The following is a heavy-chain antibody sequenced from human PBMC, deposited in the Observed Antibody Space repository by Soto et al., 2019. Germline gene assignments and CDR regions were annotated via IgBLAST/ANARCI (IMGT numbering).Heavy chain of an antibody. V-gene: IGHV3-21*01. CDR1: GFTFRSFT. Sequence: PGGSLRLSCAPSGFTFRSFTINWVRQAPGNGLEWVSTISSNIAYIYYTDALMDRFTISRDNAKNSLHLQMKSLRAEDTGVYYCTRDAARDSGAGGWFDPWGQGTLVSVTS. CDR2: ISSNIAYI. D-gene: IGHD6-13*01. J-gene: IGHJ5*02. CDR3: TRDAARDSGAGGWFDP.